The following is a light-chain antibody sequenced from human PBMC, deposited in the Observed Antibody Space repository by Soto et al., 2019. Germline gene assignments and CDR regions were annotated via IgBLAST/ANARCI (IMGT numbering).Light chain of an antibody. J-gene: IGKJ4*01. CDR2: AAS. CDR3: LYYNNWHLT. V-gene: IGKV3-15*01. CDR1: QSVTNN. Sequence: ILMTQSPATLSVSPGETATLSCRASQSVTNNLAWYQQKPGQAPRLLIYAASTRFTAIPARFSGSRSGTEFTLTISRLQSEDFAVYYCLYYNNWHLTFGGGTKVDIK.